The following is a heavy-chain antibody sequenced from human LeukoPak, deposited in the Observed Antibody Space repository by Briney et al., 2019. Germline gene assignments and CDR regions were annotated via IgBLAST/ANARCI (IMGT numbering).Heavy chain of an antibody. CDR2: IWYDGSNK. CDR1: GFTFTNYA. J-gene: IGHJ4*02. D-gene: IGHD6-6*01. V-gene: IGHV3-33*01. Sequence: PGGSLRPSCAASGFTFTNYAMHWVRQAPGKGLEWVAIIWYDGSNKYYADSVKGRFTISRDNSKNTLYLQMNSLRAEDTAVYYCARGGIAARPDYWGQGALVTVSS. CDR3: ARGGIAARPDY.